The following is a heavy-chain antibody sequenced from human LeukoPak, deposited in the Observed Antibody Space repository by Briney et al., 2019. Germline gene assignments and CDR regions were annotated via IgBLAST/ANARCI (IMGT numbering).Heavy chain of an antibody. CDR3: ARDQECSSTSCYTEDAFDI. D-gene: IGHD2-2*02. J-gene: IGHJ3*02. Sequence: ASVKVSCKSSGYTFTSYGISWVRQAPGQGPEWMGWISAYNGNTNYAQKLQGRVTMTTDTSTSSAYMELKSLRSDDTAVYYCARDQECSSTSCYTEDAFDIWGQGTMVTVSS. CDR2: ISAYNGNT. CDR1: GYTFTSYG. V-gene: IGHV1-18*01.